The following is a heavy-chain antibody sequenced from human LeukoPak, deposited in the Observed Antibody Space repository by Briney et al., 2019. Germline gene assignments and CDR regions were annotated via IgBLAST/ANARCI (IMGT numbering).Heavy chain of an antibody. J-gene: IGHJ3*02. CDR1: GFTFSNYA. D-gene: IGHD5-12*01. CDR3: AKREATYYAFDI. Sequence: PGGSLRLSCAASGFTFSNYAINWVRQAPGRGLEWVSGISGSGGSTYYADSVKGRFTISRDNSKNTLYLQMNSLRAEDTAVYYCAKREATYYAFDIWGQGTMVTVSS. CDR2: ISGSGGST. V-gene: IGHV3-23*01.